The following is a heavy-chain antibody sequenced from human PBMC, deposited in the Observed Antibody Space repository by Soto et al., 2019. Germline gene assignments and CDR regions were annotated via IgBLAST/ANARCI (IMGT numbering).Heavy chain of an antibody. J-gene: IGHJ5*02. V-gene: IGHV3-7*01. CDR3: AGIQNNWFDP. CDR1: GFTFSSSW. CDR2: IKHDGSEE. Sequence: EVQLVESGGGLVQPGGSLRLTCTASGFTFSSSWMAWVRQAPGKGLEWVGNIKHDGSEEYYLDSVRGRFTISRDSAWTSLYLQVNSLRAEDTAVYYCAGIQNNWFDPWGQGTLVAVSS.